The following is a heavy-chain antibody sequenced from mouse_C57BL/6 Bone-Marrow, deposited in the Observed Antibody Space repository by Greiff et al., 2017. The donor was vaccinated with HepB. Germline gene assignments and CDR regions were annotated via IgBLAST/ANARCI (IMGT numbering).Heavy chain of an antibody. CDR1: GFTFSDFY. CDR3: ARDATTEGGFAY. V-gene: IGHV7-1*01. CDR2: SRNKANDYTT. J-gene: IGHJ3*01. D-gene: IGHD1-1*01. Sequence: EVKLVESGGGLVQSGRSLRLSCATSGFTFSDFYMEWVRQAPGKGLEWIAASRNKANDYTTEYSASVKGRFIVSRDTSQSILYLQLNALRAEDTAIYYCARDATTEGGFAYWGQVTLVTVSA.